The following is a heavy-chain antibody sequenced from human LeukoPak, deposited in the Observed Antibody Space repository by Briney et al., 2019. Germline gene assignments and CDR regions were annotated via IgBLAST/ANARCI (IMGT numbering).Heavy chain of an antibody. D-gene: IGHD1-7*01. Sequence: PGGSLRLSCAASRFTFSNYAMHWVRQAPGKGLEWVAVISYDGSDKYYADSAKGRFTISRDNSKNTLYLQMNSLRAEDTAVYYCARDPSITGTTRPDYWGQGTLVTVSS. V-gene: IGHV3-30*04. CDR3: ARDPSITGTTRPDY. CDR1: RFTFSNYA. CDR2: ISYDGSDK. J-gene: IGHJ4*02.